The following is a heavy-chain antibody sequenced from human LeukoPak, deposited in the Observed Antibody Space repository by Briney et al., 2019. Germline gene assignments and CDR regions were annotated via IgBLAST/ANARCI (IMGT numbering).Heavy chain of an antibody. CDR3: ARVDSRHRRHNMNV. D-gene: IGHD6-6*01. CDR2: INTSTSNT. V-gene: IGHV1-18*01. CDR1: GYTFIHYG. J-gene: IGHJ6*03. Sequence: ASVKVSCKPSGYTFIHYGISWVRQAPGQGLEWMGWINTSTSNTNYAQKFQGRVTMTTDTSTTIVYMDLRSLTSDDTAMYYCARVDSRHRRHNMNVWGKGTTVTVSS.